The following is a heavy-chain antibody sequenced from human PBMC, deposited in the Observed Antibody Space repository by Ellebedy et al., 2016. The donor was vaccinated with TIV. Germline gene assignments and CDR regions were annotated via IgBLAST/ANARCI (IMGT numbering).Heavy chain of an antibody. CDR1: GYTFNSYG. D-gene: IGHD4-17*01. CDR3: ARDTYDYGDYAIGAFDI. CDR2: ISAYNGNT. Sequence: AASVKVSCKASGYTFNSYGISWVRQAPGQGIEWMGWISAYNGNTNYAQKLQGRVTMTTDTSTSTAYMELRSLRSDDTAVYYCARDTYDYGDYAIGAFDIWGQGTMVTVSS. V-gene: IGHV1-18*01. J-gene: IGHJ3*02.